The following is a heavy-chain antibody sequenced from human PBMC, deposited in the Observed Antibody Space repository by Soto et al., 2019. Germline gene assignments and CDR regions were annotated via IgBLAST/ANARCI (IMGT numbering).Heavy chain of an antibody. CDR2: ISYDGSNK. CDR1: GFTFSSYG. J-gene: IGHJ3*02. Sequence: GGFLRLSCAASGFTFSSYGMHWVRQAPGKGLEWVAVISYDGSNKYYADSVKGRFTISRDNSKNTLYLQMNSLRAEDTAVYYCAKDLREPPDAFDIWGQGTMVTVSS. CDR3: AKDLREPPDAFDI. V-gene: IGHV3-30*18.